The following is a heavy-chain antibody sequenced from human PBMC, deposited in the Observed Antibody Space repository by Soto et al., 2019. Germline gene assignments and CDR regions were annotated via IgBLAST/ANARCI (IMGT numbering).Heavy chain of an antibody. J-gene: IGHJ4*02. CDR3: GRDYYDSSGHFDY. Sequence: XXTLSLPFTVSGGSISSSSYYWGFIRQPPGKGLEWIGSIYYSGSTYYNPSLKSRVTISVDTSKNQFSLKLSSVNAADTAVYYCGRDYYDSSGHFDYWGQGTLVTVSS. CDR2: IYYSGST. V-gene: IGHV4-39*07. D-gene: IGHD3-22*01. CDR1: GGSISSSSYY.